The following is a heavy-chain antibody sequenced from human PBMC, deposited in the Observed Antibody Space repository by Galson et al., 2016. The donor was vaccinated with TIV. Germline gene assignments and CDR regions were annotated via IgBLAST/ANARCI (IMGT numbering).Heavy chain of an antibody. V-gene: IGHV3-33*01. CDR3: ASGSNYGDFGGPGFDY. CDR2: IWYDGGHT. J-gene: IGHJ4*02. CDR1: GFSFSTYG. Sequence: SLRLSCAASGFSFSTYGMHWVRQAPGKGLEWLAAIWYDGGHTYYGDSVKGRFTISRDNSKNTLSLQMNSLRAEDTAVYYCASGSNYGDFGGPGFDYWGRGTLVTVSS. D-gene: IGHD4-17*01.